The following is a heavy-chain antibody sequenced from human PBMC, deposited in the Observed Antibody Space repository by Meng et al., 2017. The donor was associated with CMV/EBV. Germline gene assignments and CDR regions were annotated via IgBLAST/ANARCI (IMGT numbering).Heavy chain of an antibody. D-gene: IGHD7-27*01. Sequence: GESLKISCAASGFTLDDYTMHWVRQAPGKGLEWVSLISWDGGSTYYADSVKGRFTISRDNSKNSLYLQMNSLRTEDTALYYCAKDMGNPRGYYYGMDVWGQGTTVTVSS. J-gene: IGHJ6*02. V-gene: IGHV3-43*01. CDR2: ISWDGGST. CDR1: GFTLDDYT. CDR3: AKDMGNPRGYYYGMDV.